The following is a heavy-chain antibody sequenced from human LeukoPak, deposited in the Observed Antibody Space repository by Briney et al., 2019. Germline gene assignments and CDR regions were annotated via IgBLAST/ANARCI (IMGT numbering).Heavy chain of an antibody. CDR3: ARDLDPNYYDSRGLGAFDI. D-gene: IGHD3-22*01. CDR2: TYYRSKWYN. CDR1: GDSVSSNSAA. V-gene: IGHV6-1*01. J-gene: IGHJ3*02. Sequence: SQTLSLTCAISGDSVSSNSAAWNWIRQSPSRGLEWLGRTYYRSKWYNDYAVSVKSRITINPDTSKNQFSLQLNSVTPEDTAVYYCARDLDPNYYDSRGLGAFDIWGRGTVVTVSS.